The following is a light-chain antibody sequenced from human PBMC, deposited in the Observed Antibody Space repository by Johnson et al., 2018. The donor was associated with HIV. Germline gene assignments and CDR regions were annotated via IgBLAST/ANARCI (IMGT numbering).Light chain of an antibody. Sequence: QSVLTQPPSASGTPGQRVTISCSGSNSNIGSNTVNWYQQIPGTAPKLLIYRNNQRPSGVPDRFSGSKSGTSASLAISGLQAEDEADYYCATWDDSLNGPYVFGTGTKVTVL. V-gene: IGLV1-44*01. CDR3: ATWDDSLNGPYV. J-gene: IGLJ1*01. CDR2: RNN. CDR1: NSNIGSNT.